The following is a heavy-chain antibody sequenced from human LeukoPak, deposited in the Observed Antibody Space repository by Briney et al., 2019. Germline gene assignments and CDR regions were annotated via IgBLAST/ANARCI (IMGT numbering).Heavy chain of an antibody. CDR2: ISGSGDTT. CDR1: EPTFNNYA. V-gene: IGHV3-23*01. Sequence: PGGSLRLSCAASEPTFNNYAMTWVRQAPGKGLEWVSTISGSGDTTYYADSVTGRFTISRDNSKNTVFLQMNSLRADDTAVYYCARAVRAGHHPVYTYYYMGVWGKGTTVTVSS. J-gene: IGHJ6*03. D-gene: IGHD5/OR15-5a*01. CDR3: ARAVRAGHHPVYTYYYMGV.